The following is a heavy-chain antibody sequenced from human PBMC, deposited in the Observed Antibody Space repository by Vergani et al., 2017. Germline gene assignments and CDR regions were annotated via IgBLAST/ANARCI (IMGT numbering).Heavy chain of an antibody. V-gene: IGHV4-34*01. D-gene: IGHD3-3*01. Sequence: QVQLQQWGAGLLKPSETLSLTCAVYGGSFSGYYWGWIRQPPGKGLEWIGSIYYSGSTYYNPSLKSRVTISVDTSKNQFSLKLSSVTAADTAVYYCARRITIFGVVIIHNWFDPWGQGTLVTVSS. CDR3: ARRITIFGVVIIHNWFDP. CDR1: GGSFSGYY. J-gene: IGHJ5*02. CDR2: IYYSGST.